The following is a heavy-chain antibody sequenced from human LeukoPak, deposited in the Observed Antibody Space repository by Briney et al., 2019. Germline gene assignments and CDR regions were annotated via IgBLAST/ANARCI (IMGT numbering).Heavy chain of an antibody. Sequence: PGGSLRLSCAASGFTFDDYAMHWVRQAPGKGLEWVSGISWNSGSIGYADSVKGRFTISRDNAKNSLYLQMNSLRAEDTAVYYCASVEPDYWGQGTLVTVSS. V-gene: IGHV3-9*01. CDR2: ISWNSGSI. D-gene: IGHD1-14*01. J-gene: IGHJ4*02. CDR1: GFTFDDYA. CDR3: ASVEPDY.